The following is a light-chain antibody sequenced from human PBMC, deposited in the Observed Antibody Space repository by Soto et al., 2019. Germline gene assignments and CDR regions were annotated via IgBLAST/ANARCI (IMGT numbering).Light chain of an antibody. CDR2: GNN. Sequence: QSVLTQPPSVSGAPGQRVTISCTGNSSNIGAGYDVHWYQQLPGTAPKLLIFGNNNRPSGVPDRFSGSKSGTSASLAIPGLQPGDEAEYYGQPHGSSPLFGGGTKLTVL. V-gene: IGLV1-40*01. CDR3: QPHGSSPL. CDR1: SSNIGAGYD. J-gene: IGLJ2*01.